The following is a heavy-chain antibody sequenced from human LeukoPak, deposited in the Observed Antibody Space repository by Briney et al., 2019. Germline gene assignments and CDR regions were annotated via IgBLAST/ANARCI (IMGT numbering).Heavy chain of an antibody. CDR2: ISGSGGST. CDR3: AKRGQYGDYYFDY. V-gene: IGHV3-23*01. D-gene: IGHD4-17*01. CDR1: GFTFSSYA. Sequence: PGGSLRLSCAASGFTFSSYAMSWVRQAPVKGLEWVSAISGSGGSTYYADSVKGRFTISRDNSKNTLYLQMNSLRAEDTAVYYCAKRGQYGDYYFDYWGQGTLVTVSS. J-gene: IGHJ4*02.